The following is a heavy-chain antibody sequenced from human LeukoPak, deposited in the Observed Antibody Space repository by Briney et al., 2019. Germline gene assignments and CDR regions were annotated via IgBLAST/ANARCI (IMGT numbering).Heavy chain of an antibody. CDR1: GDSVSR. CDR2: TYFRSKWYN. CDR3: ARGWEPYSSSFDY. D-gene: IGHD6-13*01. J-gene: IGHJ4*02. V-gene: IGHV6-1*01. Sequence: SQILSLTCAISGDSVSRNWIRQSPSRGLEWLGRTYFRSKWYNEYAISVKSRITINPDTSKNQFSLQLNSVTPEDTAVYYCARGWEPYSSSFDYWGQGTLVTVSS.